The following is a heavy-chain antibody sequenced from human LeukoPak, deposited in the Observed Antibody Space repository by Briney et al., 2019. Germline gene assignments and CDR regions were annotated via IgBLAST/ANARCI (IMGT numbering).Heavy chain of an antibody. CDR3: ARAHPYYYGMDV. CDR2: IWYDGSNK. J-gene: IGHJ6*02. V-gene: IGHV3-33*01. CDR1: GFTFSSYG. Sequence: GGSLRLSCAASGFTFSSYGMHWVRQAPGKGLEWVAVIWYDGSNKYYADSVKGRFTISRDNSKNTLYLQMNSLRAEDTAVYYCARAHPYYYGMDVWGQGTTVTVSS.